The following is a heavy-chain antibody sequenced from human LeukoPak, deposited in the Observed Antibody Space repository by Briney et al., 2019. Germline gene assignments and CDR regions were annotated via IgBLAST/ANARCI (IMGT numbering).Heavy chain of an antibody. Sequence: PSETLSLTCAVSGYSISSGYYWGWIRQPPGKGLEWIGSIYHSGSTYYNPSLKSRVTISVDTSKNQFSLKLSSVTAADTAVYYCARGALLRYFDWLLPDNWFDPWGQGTLVTVSS. CDR1: GYSISSGYY. V-gene: IGHV4-38-2*01. CDR3: ARGALLRYFDWLLPDNWFDP. J-gene: IGHJ5*02. CDR2: IYHSGST. D-gene: IGHD3-9*01.